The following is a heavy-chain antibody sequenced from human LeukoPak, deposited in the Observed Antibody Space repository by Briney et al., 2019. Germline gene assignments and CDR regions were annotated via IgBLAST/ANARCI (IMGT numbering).Heavy chain of an antibody. CDR1: GYTFTGYY. CDR3: ARDVAYSGSFTGDH. V-gene: IGHV1-2*02. CDR2: INPNSGGT. D-gene: IGHD1-26*01. J-gene: IGHJ4*02. Sequence: ASVKVSCKASGYTFTGYYMHWVRQAPGQGLEWMGWINPNSGGTNYAQKFQGRVTMTTDTSTSTTYMELRSLRSDDTAVYYCARDVAYSGSFTGDHWGQGTLVTVSS.